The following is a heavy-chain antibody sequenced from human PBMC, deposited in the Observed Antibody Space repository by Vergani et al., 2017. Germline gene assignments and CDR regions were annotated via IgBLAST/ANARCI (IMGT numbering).Heavy chain of an antibody. Sequence: QVQLVQSGSELKTPGASVKVSCKASGYTFTSYAMNWVRQAPGQGLEWMGWINTNTGNPTYAQGFTGRFVFSLDTSVSTAYLQISSLKAEDTAVYYCARAGDFDWPLLRYWFDPWGQGTLVTVSS. CDR2: INTNTGNP. V-gene: IGHV7-4-1*02. J-gene: IGHJ5*02. CDR1: GYTFTSYA. CDR3: ARAGDFDWPLLRYWFDP. D-gene: IGHD3-9*01.